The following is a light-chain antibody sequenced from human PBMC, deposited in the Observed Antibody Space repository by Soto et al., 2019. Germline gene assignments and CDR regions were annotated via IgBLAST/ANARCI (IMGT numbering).Light chain of an antibody. V-gene: IGKV1-33*01. Sequence: DIHMTQSPSSLSASVGDRVTITCQASQDIINSLNWYQQKAGQAPKLLIYDTSNLETGVPSRFSGSGSGTDFTLTFSSLQADDIATYYCQQHDNVPYTFGQGTRLEIK. CDR1: QDIINS. CDR3: QQHDNVPYT. CDR2: DTS. J-gene: IGKJ2*01.